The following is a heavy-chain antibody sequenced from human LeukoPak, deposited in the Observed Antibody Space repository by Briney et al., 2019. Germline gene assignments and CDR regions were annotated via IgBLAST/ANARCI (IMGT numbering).Heavy chain of an antibody. V-gene: IGHV4-38-2*02. CDR1: GYSISSGYY. Sequence: SETLSLTCTVSGYSISSGYYWGWIRQPPGKGLEWIGSIYHSGSTYYNPSLKSRVTISVDTSKNQFSLKLSSVTAADTAVYYCARPDGHNWNDGGAFDIWGQGTMVTVSS. D-gene: IGHD1-1*01. CDR3: ARPDGHNWNDGGAFDI. CDR2: IYHSGST. J-gene: IGHJ3*02.